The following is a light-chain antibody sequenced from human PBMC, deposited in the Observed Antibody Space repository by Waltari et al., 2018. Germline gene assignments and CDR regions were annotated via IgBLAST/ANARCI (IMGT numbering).Light chain of an antibody. J-gene: IGKJ1*01. CDR1: PSVLYSSNNKNY. CDR3: QQYYSTPWT. Sequence: DIVITQASDSRAVSLVEWATINRKSSPSVLYSSNNKNYLAWYQQKPGQPPKLLIYWASTRESGVPDRFSGSGSGTDFTLTISSLQAEDVAVYYCQQYYSTPWTFGQGTKVEIK. V-gene: IGKV4-1*01. CDR2: WAS.